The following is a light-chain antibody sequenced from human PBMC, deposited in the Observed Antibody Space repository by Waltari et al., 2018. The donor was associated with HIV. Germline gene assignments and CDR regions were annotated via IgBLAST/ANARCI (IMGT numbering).Light chain of an antibody. CDR1: QSVRSNY. Sequence: EIVLTQSPATLSLSPGERATLSCGASQSVRSNYLAWYQQKPGLAPRFLIYDASSRATGIPDRFSGSGSGTDFTLTISRLEPEDFAVYYCQQYGSSPITFGQGTRLVIK. J-gene: IGKJ5*01. CDR2: DAS. V-gene: IGKV3D-20*01. CDR3: QQYGSSPIT.